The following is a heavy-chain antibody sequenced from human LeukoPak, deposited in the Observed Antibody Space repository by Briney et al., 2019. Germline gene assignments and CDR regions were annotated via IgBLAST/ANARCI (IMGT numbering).Heavy chain of an antibody. CDR1: GVSISSDY. J-gene: IGHJ5*02. CDR2: IYYSGSS. D-gene: IGHD4-17*01. CDR3: ARRLRQNLFDP. Sequence: PSETLSLTCTVSGVSISSDYWGWIRLPPGKGLEWIGYIYYSGSSNYNPSLKSRVTMSVDTSKNQFSLKLTSVTAADTAVYYCARRLRQNLFDPWGQGTLVTVSS. V-gene: IGHV4-59*08.